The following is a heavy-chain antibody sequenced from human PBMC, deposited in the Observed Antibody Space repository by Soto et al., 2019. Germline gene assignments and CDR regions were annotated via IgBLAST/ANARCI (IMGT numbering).Heavy chain of an antibody. CDR2: VNAGNGNT. D-gene: IGHD3-10*01. J-gene: IGHJ4*02. CDR1: GYTFTNYA. CDR3: ARDLYGSGRFDY. Sequence: ASVKVSCKASGYTFTNYAIQWVRQAPGQRPEWMGWVNAGNGNTKYSQKLQGRLTIARDTSASTAYMELSSLRSEDTAIYYCARDLYGSGRFDYWGQGTPVTVSS. V-gene: IGHV1-3*01.